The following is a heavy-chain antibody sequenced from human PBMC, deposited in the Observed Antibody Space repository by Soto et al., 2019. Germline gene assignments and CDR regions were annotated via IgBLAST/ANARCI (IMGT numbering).Heavy chain of an antibody. CDR1: GGSFSGYY. CDR3: ARGYWYFDY. V-gene: IGHV4-34*01. J-gene: IGHJ4*02. D-gene: IGHD2-8*02. CDR2: INHSGST. Sequence: NPSETLSLTCAVYGGSFSGYYWSWIRQPPGKGLEWIGEINHSGSTNYNPSLKSRVTISVDTSKNQFSLKLSSVTAADTAVYYCARGYWYFDYWGQGTLVTVSS.